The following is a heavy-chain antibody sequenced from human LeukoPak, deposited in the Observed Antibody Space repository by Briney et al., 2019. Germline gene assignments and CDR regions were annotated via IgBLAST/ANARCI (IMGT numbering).Heavy chain of an antibody. Sequence: AGSLSLSCAASGFTFSTYWMTWVRQPPGKGLEWVACLNQDGSEKYYVDSMKGRFTISRDNAQKSLYLEMKSLSAKDTAVYYCARAVTSTEGYWGQGTLVTVSS. V-gene: IGHV3-7*01. CDR1: GFTFSTYW. CDR3: ARAVTSTEGY. J-gene: IGHJ4*02. CDR2: LNQDGSEK.